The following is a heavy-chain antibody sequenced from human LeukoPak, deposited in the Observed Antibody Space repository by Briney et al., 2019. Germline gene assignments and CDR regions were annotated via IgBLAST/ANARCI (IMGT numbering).Heavy chain of an antibody. J-gene: IGHJ4*02. Sequence: GGSLRLSCSASGFTFSNYVMHWVRQAPGKGLEYVSAISSNGVSTYYIDSVKGRFTISRDNSKNTLSLQMSSLRAEDTAVYYCGGSSGWFAPFDYWGQGTPVTVSS. D-gene: IGHD6-19*01. CDR1: GFTFSNYV. V-gene: IGHV3-64D*06. CDR3: GGSSGWFAPFDY. CDR2: ISSNGVST.